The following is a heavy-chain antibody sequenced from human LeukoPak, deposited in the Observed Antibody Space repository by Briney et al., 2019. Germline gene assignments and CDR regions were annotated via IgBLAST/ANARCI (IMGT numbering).Heavy chain of an antibody. CDR3: AELGITMIGGV. CDR1: GFTFSSYG. CDR2: ISGSGGST. D-gene: IGHD3-10*02. V-gene: IGHV3-23*01. Sequence: GGSLRLSCAAPGFTFSSYGMSWVRQAPGKGLEWVSAISGSGGSTYYADSVKGRFTISRDNAENSLYLQMNSLRAEDTAVYYCAELGITMIGGVWGKGTTVTISS. J-gene: IGHJ6*04.